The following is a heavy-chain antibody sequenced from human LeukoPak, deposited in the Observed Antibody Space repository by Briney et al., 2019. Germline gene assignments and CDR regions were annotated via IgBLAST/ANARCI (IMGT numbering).Heavy chain of an antibody. CDR2: ISSSSSYI. CDR3: ARDRTGYSSGGGGY. J-gene: IGHJ4*02. D-gene: IGHD6-19*01. V-gene: IGHV3-21*01. CDR1: GFTFSSYS. Sequence: PGGSLRHSCAASGFTFSSYSMNWVRQAPGKGLEWVSSISSSSSYIYYTDSVKGRFTISRDNAKNSLYLQMNSLRAEDTAVYYCARDRTGYSSGGGGYWGQGTLVTVSS.